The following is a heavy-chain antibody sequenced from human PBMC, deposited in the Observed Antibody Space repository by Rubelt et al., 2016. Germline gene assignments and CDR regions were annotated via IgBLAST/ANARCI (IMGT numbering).Heavy chain of an antibody. CDR1: GGSISSSSYY. D-gene: IGHD6-19*01. CDR2: IYYSGST. CDR3: ARLSSGWYYFDY. Sequence: QLQLQESGPGLVKPSETLSLTCTVSGGSISSSSYYWGWIRQPPGKGLEWIGSIYYSGSTYYNPSLKTRATISVDTSKSQFTLKLSSGTAADTAVYYRARLSSGWYYFDYWGQGTLVTVSS. V-gene: IGHV4-39*07. J-gene: IGHJ4*02.